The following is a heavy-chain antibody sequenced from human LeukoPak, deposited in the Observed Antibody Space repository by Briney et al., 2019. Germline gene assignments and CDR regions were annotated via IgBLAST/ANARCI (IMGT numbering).Heavy chain of an antibody. CDR2: IYYSGST. CDR3: AREGGRFGELLYAFDI. V-gene: IGHV4-59*01. CDR1: GGSISSYY. D-gene: IGHD3-10*01. J-gene: IGHJ3*02. Sequence: SETLSLTCTVSGGSISSYYWSWIRQPPGEGLEWIGYIYYSGSTNYNPSLKSRVTISVDTSKNQFSLKLSSVTAADTAVYYCAREGGRFGELLYAFDIWGQGTMVTVSS.